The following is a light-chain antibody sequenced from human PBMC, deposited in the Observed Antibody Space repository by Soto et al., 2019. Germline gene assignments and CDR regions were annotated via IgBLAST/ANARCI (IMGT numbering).Light chain of an antibody. CDR3: QTWDTGARVV. CDR1: SGHSSYA. Sequence: QPVLTQSPSASASLGASVKLTCTLSSGHSSYAIAWHQQQPEKGPRYLMKLSSDGSHSKGDGIPDRFSGSSSGAERYLTISSLKYEDEADYYCQTWDTGARVVFGGGTKVTVL. J-gene: IGLJ2*01. V-gene: IGLV4-69*01. CDR2: LSSDGSH.